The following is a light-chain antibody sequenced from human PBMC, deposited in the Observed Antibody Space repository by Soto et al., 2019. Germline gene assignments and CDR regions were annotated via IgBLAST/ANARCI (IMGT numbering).Light chain of an antibody. CDR3: QQYNNWPRT. CDR1: QSVSSN. J-gene: IGKJ2*01. V-gene: IGKV3-15*01. CDR2: GAS. Sequence: EIVMTQSPATLSVSPGERATVSCRASQSVSSNLAWYQQKPGQAPRLLIYGASTRATGIPARFSGSGSGTAFTLTIGSLQSEAFAVYYCQQYNNWPRTFGQGTKLEIK.